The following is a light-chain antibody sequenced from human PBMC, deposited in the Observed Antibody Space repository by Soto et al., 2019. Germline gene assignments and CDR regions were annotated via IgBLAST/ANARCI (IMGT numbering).Light chain of an antibody. J-gene: IGKJ1*01. CDR2: EVS. Sequence: DVVMPPSPLSLPVTLGQPASISCRSSQSLMHSDGNTYLNWFQQRPVQSPRRLIYEVSDRDSGVPDRFSGSMSGIDFTLKISRVEAEDVGVYYCMQGTQWPWTVGQGTEVEIK. CDR1: QSLMHSDGNTY. V-gene: IGKV2-30*02. CDR3: MQGTQWPWT.